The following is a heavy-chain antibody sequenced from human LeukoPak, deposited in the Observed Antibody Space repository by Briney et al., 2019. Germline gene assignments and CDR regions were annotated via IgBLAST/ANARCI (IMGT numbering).Heavy chain of an antibody. V-gene: IGHV3-53*01. CDR2: IYSGGST. D-gene: IGHD5-24*01. CDR1: GFTVSSNY. CDR3: ARVRHGSLDY. J-gene: IGHJ4*01. Sequence: PGGSLRLSCAASGFTVSSNYMSWVRQAPGKGLEWVSIIYSGGSTYYADSVKGRFTISRDNSKNTLYLQMNSLRVGDTAVYYCARVRHGSLDYWGQEPWSPSPQ.